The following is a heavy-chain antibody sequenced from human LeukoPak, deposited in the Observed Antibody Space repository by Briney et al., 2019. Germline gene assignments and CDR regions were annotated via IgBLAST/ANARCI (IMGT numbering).Heavy chain of an antibody. Sequence: ASVKVSCKASGYTFTSYAMHWVRQAPGQRLEWMGWINAGNGNTKYSQKFRGRVTITRDTSASTAYMELSSLRSEDTAVYYCARAEYYDILTGSFDYWGQGTLVTVSS. CDR2: INAGNGNT. CDR3: ARAEYYDILTGSFDY. CDR1: GYTFTSYA. V-gene: IGHV1-3*01. D-gene: IGHD3-9*01. J-gene: IGHJ4*02.